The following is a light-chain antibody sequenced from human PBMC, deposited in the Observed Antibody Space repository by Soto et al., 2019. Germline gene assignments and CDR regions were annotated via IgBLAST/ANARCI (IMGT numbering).Light chain of an antibody. CDR1: QSVTSS. Sequence: LVLTQSRATLFVSPGERVTLSCRASQSVTSSYIPWYQQKSGQAPRLLFYGASTRASGIPARFSGSGYGTEFTLTISSLQSEDFAIYYCQQYNTLPLTFGGGTRVEIK. CDR3: QQYNTLPLT. V-gene: IGKV3-15*01. J-gene: IGKJ4*01. CDR2: GAS.